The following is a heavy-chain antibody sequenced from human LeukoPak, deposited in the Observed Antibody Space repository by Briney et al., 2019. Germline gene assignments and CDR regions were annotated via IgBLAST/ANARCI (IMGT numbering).Heavy chain of an antibody. Sequence: PSETLSLTCTVSGGSISSYYWSWIRQPPGKGLEWIGYIYYSGSTNYNPSVKSRVTISVDTSKNQFSLKLSSVTAADTAVYYCARGPPYYYFDYWGQGTLVTVSS. CDR3: ARGPPYYYFDY. CDR1: GGSISSYY. CDR2: IYYSGST. J-gene: IGHJ4*02. D-gene: IGHD3-10*01. V-gene: IGHV4-59*01.